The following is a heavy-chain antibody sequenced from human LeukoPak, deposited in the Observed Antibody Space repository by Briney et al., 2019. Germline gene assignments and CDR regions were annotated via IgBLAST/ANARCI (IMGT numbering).Heavy chain of an antibody. V-gene: IGHV1-18*01. J-gene: IGHJ4*02. CDR1: GGTFSSYA. CDR2: INTYNANT. CDR3: ARFAITMVRPGGDYFDY. D-gene: IGHD3-10*01. Sequence: ASVKVSCKASGGTFSSYAISWVRQAPGQGLEWMGWINTYNANTDYAQKVQGRVTMTTDTSTSTAYMELRGLRSDDTAVYYCARFAITMVRPGGDYFDYWGQGTLVTVSS.